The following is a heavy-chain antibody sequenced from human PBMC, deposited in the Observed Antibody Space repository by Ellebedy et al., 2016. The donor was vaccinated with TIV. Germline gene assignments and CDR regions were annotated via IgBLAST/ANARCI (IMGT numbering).Heavy chain of an antibody. D-gene: IGHD3-16*01. CDR2: FDPEDGET. Sequence: AASVTVSCKVSGYTLTELSIHWVRQAPGKGLEWMGGFDPEDGETIYAPKVQGRVTMTEDTSTDTAYMELSSLRSEDTAVYYCVTDLEDGNYVRFFDLWGRGTLVTVSS. V-gene: IGHV1-24*01. J-gene: IGHJ2*01. CDR1: GYTLTELS. CDR3: VTDLEDGNYVRFFDL.